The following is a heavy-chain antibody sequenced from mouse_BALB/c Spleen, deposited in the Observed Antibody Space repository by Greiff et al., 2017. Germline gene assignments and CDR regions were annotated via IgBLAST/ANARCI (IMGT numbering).Heavy chain of an antibody. J-gene: IGHJ4*01. CDR2: IRSKSNNYAT. D-gene: IGHD3-3*01. CDR3: VRHEGLRYYYAMDY. CDR1: GFTFNTYA. Sequence: DVQLQESGGGLVQPKGSLKLSCAASGFTFNTYAMNWVRQAPGKGLEWVARIRSKSNNYATYYADSVKDRFTISRDDSQSMLYLQMNNLKTEDTAMYDCVRHEGLRYYYAMDYWGQGTSVTVSS. V-gene: IGHV10-1*02.